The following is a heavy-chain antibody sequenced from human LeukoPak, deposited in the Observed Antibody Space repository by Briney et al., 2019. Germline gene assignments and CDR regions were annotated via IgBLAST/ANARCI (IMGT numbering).Heavy chain of an antibody. V-gene: IGHV4-59*01. D-gene: IGHD1-14*01. CDR1: GGSISSYY. Sequence: SETLSLTCTVSGGSISSYYWSWIRQPPGKGLEWIGYIYYSGSTNYNPSLKSRVTTSVDTSKNQFSLKLSSVTAADTAVYYCARAPSRGPNLRIFDYWGQGTLVTVSS. J-gene: IGHJ4*02. CDR2: IYYSGST. CDR3: ARAPSRGPNLRIFDY.